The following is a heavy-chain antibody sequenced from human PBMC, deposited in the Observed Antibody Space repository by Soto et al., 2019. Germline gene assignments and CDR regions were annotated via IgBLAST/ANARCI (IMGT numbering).Heavy chain of an antibody. Sequence: PGGSLRLSCAASGFTFSNAWMSWVRQAPGKGLEWVGRIKSKTDGGTTDYAAPVKGRFTISRDDSKNTLYLQMNSLKTEDTAVFYCTTETSPGLLYYYGMDVWGQGTTVTVSS. CDR1: GFTFSNAW. V-gene: IGHV3-15*01. CDR2: IKSKTDGGTT. CDR3: TTETSPGLLYYYGMDV. D-gene: IGHD3-10*01. J-gene: IGHJ6*02.